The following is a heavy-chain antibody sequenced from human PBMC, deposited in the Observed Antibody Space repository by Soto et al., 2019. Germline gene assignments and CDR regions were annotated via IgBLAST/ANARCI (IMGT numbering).Heavy chain of an antibody. Sequence: PGGSLRLSCAASGFTVTSNYMSWVRQAPGKGLEWVSVIYSSGNTYHADSVKGRFFISRGNSKNTVYLQMNSLRAEDTAVYYCARVKSDSPGYYTFNYWGQGTLVTVSS. D-gene: IGHD3-22*01. V-gene: IGHV3-53*01. CDR2: IYSSGNT. CDR3: ARVKSDSPGYYTFNY. J-gene: IGHJ4*02. CDR1: GFTVTSNY.